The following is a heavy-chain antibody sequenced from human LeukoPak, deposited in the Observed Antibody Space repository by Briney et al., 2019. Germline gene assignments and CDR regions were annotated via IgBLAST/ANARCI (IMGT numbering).Heavy chain of an antibody. J-gene: IGHJ3*02. CDR2: ISTSSTYI. V-gene: IGHV3-21*01. Sequence: GGSLRLSCAASGFTFSSYSMNWVREAPGKGLEWGASISTSSTYIYYADSLKGRFTISRDNAKNSLYLQMNSLRAEDTAVYYCARDRNLMSDACDIWGQGTMVTVSS. D-gene: IGHD3-16*01. CDR3: ARDRNLMSDACDI. CDR1: GFTFSSYS.